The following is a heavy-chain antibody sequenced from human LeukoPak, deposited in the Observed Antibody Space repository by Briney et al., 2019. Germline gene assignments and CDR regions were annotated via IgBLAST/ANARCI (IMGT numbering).Heavy chain of an antibody. Sequence: GGSLRLSCAASGLTFSSHAMSWVRQAPGKGLKWVSSVGGSGGSTFYADPVRGRFTISRDNSKNTLYLQMNSLRADDTAVYYCAKRERESYNYGYPDFWGQGTLVTVSS. CDR3: AKRERESYNYGYPDF. D-gene: IGHD5-18*01. V-gene: IGHV3-23*01. CDR2: VGGSGGST. J-gene: IGHJ4*02. CDR1: GLTFSSHA.